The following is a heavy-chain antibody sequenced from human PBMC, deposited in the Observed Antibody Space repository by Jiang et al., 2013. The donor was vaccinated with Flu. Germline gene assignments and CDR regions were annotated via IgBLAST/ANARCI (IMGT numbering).Heavy chain of an antibody. CDR3: ARVSGSAPVYYFDY. CDR2: ISVYNGNT. D-gene: IGHD2-15*01. CDR1: GYTFTSYG. J-gene: IGHJ4*02. Sequence: GAEVKKPGASVKVSCKASGYTFTSYGINWVRQAPGQGLEWMGWISVYNGNTIYAQKVQDRVTMTTDTSTSTAYMELRSLRSDDTAVYYCARVSGSAPVYYFDYWGQGALVTVSS. V-gene: IGHV1-18*01.